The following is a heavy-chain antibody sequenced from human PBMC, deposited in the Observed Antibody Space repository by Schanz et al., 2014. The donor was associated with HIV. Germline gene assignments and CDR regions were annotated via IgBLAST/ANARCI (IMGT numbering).Heavy chain of an antibody. V-gene: IGHV1-69*01. D-gene: IGHD2-21*02. CDR1: GYTFSDYY. Sequence: QVQLVQSGAEVKKPGASVKVSCKASGYTFSDYYIHWVRQAPGQGLEWMGGIIPIFGTANYAQKFQGRVTITADESTSTAYMELSSLRSEDTAVYYCARDFNIGDQYYFDHWGQGTLVTVSS. CDR2: IIPIFGTA. CDR3: ARDFNIGDQYYFDH. J-gene: IGHJ4*02.